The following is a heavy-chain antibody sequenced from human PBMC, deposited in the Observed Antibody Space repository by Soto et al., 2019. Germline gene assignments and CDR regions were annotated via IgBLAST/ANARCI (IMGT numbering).Heavy chain of an antibody. Sequence: PGGSLRLSCAASGFTFSSYAMSWVRQAPGKGLEWVSAISGSGGSTYYADSVKGRFTISRDNSKNTLYLQMNSLRAEDTAVYYCAIDLGYCSSTSCYGLPWGQGTLVTVSS. V-gene: IGHV3-23*01. CDR1: GFTFSSYA. J-gene: IGHJ5*02. CDR3: AIDLGYCSSTSCYGLP. CDR2: ISGSGGST. D-gene: IGHD2-2*01.